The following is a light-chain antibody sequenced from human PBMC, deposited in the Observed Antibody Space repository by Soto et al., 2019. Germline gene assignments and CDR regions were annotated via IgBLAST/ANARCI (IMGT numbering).Light chain of an antibody. V-gene: IGKV1-17*01. J-gene: IGKJ1*01. CDR1: QGIRND. CDR2: HAS. Sequence: DIQLTQSPSSLSASVGDRVTITCRASQGIRNDLGWYQQKPGTAPKLLVYHASTLESGVPSRFSGSGSGTEFTLTIRSLQPDDFATYYCQQYNSYSFGQGTKVDIK. CDR3: QQYNSYS.